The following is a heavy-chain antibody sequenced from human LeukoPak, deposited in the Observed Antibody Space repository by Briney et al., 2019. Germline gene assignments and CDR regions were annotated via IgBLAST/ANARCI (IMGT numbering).Heavy chain of an antibody. Sequence: ASVKVSCKASGGTFSSYAISWVRQAPGQGLEWMGRIIPILGIANYAQKSQGRVTITADKSTSTAYMELSSLRSEDTAVYYCARDYGDYVTRGYFDYWGQGTLVTVSS. D-gene: IGHD4-17*01. V-gene: IGHV1-69*04. J-gene: IGHJ4*02. CDR2: IIPILGIA. CDR3: ARDYGDYVTRGYFDY. CDR1: GGTFSSYA.